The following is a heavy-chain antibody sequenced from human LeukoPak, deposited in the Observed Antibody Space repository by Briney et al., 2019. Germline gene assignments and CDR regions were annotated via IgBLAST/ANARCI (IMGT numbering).Heavy chain of an antibody. CDR2: IYYSGST. D-gene: IGHD3-10*01. CDR1: GGSISSYY. CDR3: ARATDGVDY. V-gene: IGHV4-59*01. Sequence: SETLSLTCTLSGGSISSYYWSWIRQPPGKGLEWIGYIYYSGSTNYNPSLKSRVTISVDTSKNQFSLKLSSVTAADTAVYYCARATDGVDYWGQGTLVTVSS. J-gene: IGHJ4*02.